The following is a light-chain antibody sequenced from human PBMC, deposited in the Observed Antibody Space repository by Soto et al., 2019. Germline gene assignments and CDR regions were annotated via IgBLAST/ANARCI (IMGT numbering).Light chain of an antibody. V-gene: IGKV3-11*01. Sequence: EIVLTQSPATLSLSPGERATLSCRASQSVSSYLAWYQQKPGQAPRLLIYDASNRATGIPARFSGSESGTDFTLTISSLEPEDFAVYYCHQRSNWPWTFGQGTKVEIK. J-gene: IGKJ1*01. CDR3: HQRSNWPWT. CDR2: DAS. CDR1: QSVSSY.